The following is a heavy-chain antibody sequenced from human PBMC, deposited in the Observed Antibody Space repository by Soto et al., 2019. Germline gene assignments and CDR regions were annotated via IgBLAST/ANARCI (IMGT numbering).Heavy chain of an antibody. CDR2: IYPGDSDT. J-gene: IGHJ4*02. Sequence: PGESLKISCKGSGYSFTSYWIAWVRQMPGKGLEWMGSIYPGDSDTRYSPSFEGQVTISADEAIDTAYLQWSSLKASDTAMYYCARVSLYCTNGVCHFDYWGQGTLVTVSS. V-gene: IGHV5-51*01. CDR1: GYSFTSYW. CDR3: ARVSLYCTNGVCHFDY. D-gene: IGHD2-8*01.